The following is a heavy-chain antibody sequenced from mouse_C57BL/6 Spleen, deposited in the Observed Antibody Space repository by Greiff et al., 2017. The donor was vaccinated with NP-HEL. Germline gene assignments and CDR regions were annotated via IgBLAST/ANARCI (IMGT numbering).Heavy chain of an antibody. CDR1: GYTFTSYW. CDR2: IHPSDSDT. D-gene: IGHD1-1*01. CDR3: AFTTVHYYAMDY. V-gene: IGHV1-74*01. J-gene: IGHJ4*01. Sequence: QVQLQQPGAELVKPGASVKVSCKASGYTFTSYWMHWVKQRPGQGLEWIGRIHPSDSDTNYNQKFKGKATLTVDKSSSTAYMQLSSPTSEDSAVYYCAFTTVHYYAMDYWGQGTSVTVSS.